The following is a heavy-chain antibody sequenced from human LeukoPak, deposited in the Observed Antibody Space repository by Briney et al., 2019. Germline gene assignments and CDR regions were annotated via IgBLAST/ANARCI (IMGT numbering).Heavy chain of an antibody. D-gene: IGHD1-7*01. Sequence: GGTLRLSCAASGFTFSSYGMSWVRQAPGKGLEWVSAISGSGGSTYYADSVKGRFTISRDNSKNTLYLQMNSLRAEDTAVYYCAKDGKTRNWNYFQAKPVYWGQGTLVTVSS. V-gene: IGHV3-23*01. CDR3: AKDGKTRNWNYFQAKPVY. CDR1: GFTFSSYG. J-gene: IGHJ4*02. CDR2: ISGSGGST.